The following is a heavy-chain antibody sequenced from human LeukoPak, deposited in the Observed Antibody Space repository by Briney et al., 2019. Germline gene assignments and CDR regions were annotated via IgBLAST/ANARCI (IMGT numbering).Heavy chain of an antibody. CDR2: ISYDGSNK. J-gene: IGHJ5*02. CDR1: GFTFSSYA. D-gene: IGHD1-26*01. Sequence: GGSLRLSCAASGFTFSSYAMHWVRQAPGKELEWVAVISYDGSNKYYADSVKGRFTISRDNSKNTLYLQMNSLRAEDTAVYYCARDRVGPFDPWGQGTLVTVSS. CDR3: ARDRVGPFDP. V-gene: IGHV3-30-3*01.